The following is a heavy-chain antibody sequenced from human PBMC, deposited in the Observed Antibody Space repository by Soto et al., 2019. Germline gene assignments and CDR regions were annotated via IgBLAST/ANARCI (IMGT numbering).Heavy chain of an antibody. V-gene: IGHV4-59*08. J-gene: IGHJ4*02. D-gene: IGHD2-15*01. Sequence: QVRLQESGRGLVKPSETLSLTCTVSGASISPYYWTWIRQPPGKELEWIGYVYYTGSTNYSPSLESRVTMSLDTSKSQFSLMLTSVTAADTAVYYCASHHEYCSGGTCYVVDYWGPGTLVTVSS. CDR3: ASHHEYCSGGTCYVVDY. CDR2: VYYTGST. CDR1: GASISPYY.